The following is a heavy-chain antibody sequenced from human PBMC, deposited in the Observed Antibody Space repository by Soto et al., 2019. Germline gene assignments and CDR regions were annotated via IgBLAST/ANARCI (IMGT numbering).Heavy chain of an antibody. Sequence: SVKVSCKASGGTFSSFGISWVRQAPGQGLEWMGGIIPIFGTANYAQKFQGRVTITADESTSTAYMELSSLRSEDTAVYYCARDTYYYDSSGSSPSFDYWGQGTLVTVSS. V-gene: IGHV1-69*13. CDR1: GGTFSSFG. CDR2: IIPIFGTA. CDR3: ARDTYYYDSSGSSPSFDY. J-gene: IGHJ4*02. D-gene: IGHD3-22*01.